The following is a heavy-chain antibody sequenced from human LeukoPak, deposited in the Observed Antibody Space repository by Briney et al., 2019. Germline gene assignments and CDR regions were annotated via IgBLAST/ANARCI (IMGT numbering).Heavy chain of an antibody. D-gene: IGHD7-27*01. CDR2: IHSGGST. CDR3: ARDPTSRNWGYSVDV. CDR1: GFTVSSNY. J-gene: IGHJ6*02. V-gene: IGHV3-53*01. Sequence: PEGSLRLSCAASGFTVSSNYMSWVRQAPGKGLEWVSVIHSGGSTYYADSVKGRFTISRDNSKNTLYLQMNSLRAEDTAVYYCARDPTSRNWGYSVDVWGQGTTVTVSS.